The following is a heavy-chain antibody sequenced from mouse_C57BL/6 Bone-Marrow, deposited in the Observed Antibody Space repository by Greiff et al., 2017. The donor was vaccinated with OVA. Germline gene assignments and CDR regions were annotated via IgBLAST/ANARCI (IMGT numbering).Heavy chain of an antibody. V-gene: IGHV1-81*01. CDR2: IYPRSGNT. Sequence: QVQLQQSGAELARPGASVKLSCKASGYTFTSYGISWVKQRTGQGLEWIGEIYPRSGNTYYNEKFKGKATLTADKSSSTAYMELRSLTSEDSAVYFCARRRRSRQLGLRAMDYWGQGTSVTVSS. CDR1: GYTFTSYG. CDR3: ARRRRSRQLGLRAMDY. J-gene: IGHJ4*01. D-gene: IGHD3-2*01.